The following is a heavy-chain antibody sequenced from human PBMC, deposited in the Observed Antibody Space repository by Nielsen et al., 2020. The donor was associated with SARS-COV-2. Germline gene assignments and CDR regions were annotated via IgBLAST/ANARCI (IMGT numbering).Heavy chain of an antibody. V-gene: IGHV3-7*05. Sequence: GGSLRLSCAASGFTFSSYWMSWVRQAPGKGLEWVANINPDGSAQRYVDSVQGRFTISRDDAENSLYLHMNSLRAEDTALYYCANWAVDLNYWGQGILVTVSS. CDR1: GFTFSSYW. CDR2: INPDGSAQ. CDR3: ANWAVDLNY. D-gene: IGHD6-19*01. J-gene: IGHJ4*02.